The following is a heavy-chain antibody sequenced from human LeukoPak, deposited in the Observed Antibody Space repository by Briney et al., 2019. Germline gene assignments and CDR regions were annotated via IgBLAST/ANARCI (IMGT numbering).Heavy chain of an antibody. V-gene: IGHV3-30*02. CDR3: ATSSSAKYTPAY. CDR1: RFTFSSYG. CDR2: IQYDGSNE. Sequence: TGGSLRLSCAASRFTFSSYGMHWVRQAPGKGLEWVAYIQYDGSNEQYADSVKGRFSISRDNAKNSLYLQMNSLRAEDTAVYYCATSSSAKYTPAYWGQGTLVTVSS. D-gene: IGHD6-19*01. J-gene: IGHJ4*02.